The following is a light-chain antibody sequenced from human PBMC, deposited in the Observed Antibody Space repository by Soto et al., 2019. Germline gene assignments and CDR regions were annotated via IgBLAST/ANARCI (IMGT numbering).Light chain of an antibody. CDR3: QQYYSYPL. V-gene: IGKV1-5*01. CDR2: DAS. J-gene: IGKJ4*01. CDR1: QSIGSW. Sequence: DIQMTQSPSTLSASVGDRVTITCRASQSIGSWLAWYQQKPGKAPKLLIYDASSLESGVPSRFSGSGSGTDFTLTISCLQSEDFATYYCQQYYSYPLFGGGAKVDIK.